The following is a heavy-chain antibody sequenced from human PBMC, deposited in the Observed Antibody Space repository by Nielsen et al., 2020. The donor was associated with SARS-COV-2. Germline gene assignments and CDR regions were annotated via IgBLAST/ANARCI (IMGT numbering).Heavy chain of an antibody. V-gene: IGHV3-48*01. J-gene: IGHJ6*02. CDR3: TKVPNSSGPPLFYGMDV. D-gene: IGHD6-19*01. CDR1: GFTFSTYG. Sequence: GESLKISCAASGFTFSTYGMDWVRQAPGKGLEWVAYISDSGSRIYYADSVKGRFTISRDNAKNSLYLQMNSLRAGDTAIYYCTKVPNSSGPPLFYGMDVWGQGTTVIVSS. CDR2: ISDSGSRI.